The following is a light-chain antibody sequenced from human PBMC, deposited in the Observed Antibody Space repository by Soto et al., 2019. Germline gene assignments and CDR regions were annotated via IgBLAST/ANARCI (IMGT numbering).Light chain of an antibody. CDR1: QSVKNNY. CDR3: QQYASSPWT. Sequence: EIVLTQSPGSLSLSPGERATLSCRASQSVKNNYLAWFQQKGGQAPRLLIYAASSRPTGIPDRVSGTGSGTDFTLTISGLEPGDFAVYFCQQYASSPWTFGQGTKV. CDR2: AAS. V-gene: IGKV3-20*01. J-gene: IGKJ1*01.